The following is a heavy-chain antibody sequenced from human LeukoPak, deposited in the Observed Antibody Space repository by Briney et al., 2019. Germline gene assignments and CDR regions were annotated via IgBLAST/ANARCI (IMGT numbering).Heavy chain of an antibody. CDR3: ARDPRENGYGDGDAFDI. CDR1: GFTFSSYS. V-gene: IGHV3-21*01. J-gene: IGHJ3*02. D-gene: IGHD4-17*01. Sequence: GGSLRLSCAASGFTFSSYSMNWVRQAPGKGLEWVSSISSSSSYIYYADSVKGRFTISRDNAKNSLYLQMNNLRAEDTAVYYCARDPRENGYGDGDAFDIWGQGTMVTVSS. CDR2: ISSSSSYI.